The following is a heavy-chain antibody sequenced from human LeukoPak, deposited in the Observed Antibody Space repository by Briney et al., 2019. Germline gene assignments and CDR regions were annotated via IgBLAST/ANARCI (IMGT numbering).Heavy chain of an antibody. D-gene: IGHD5-24*01. Sequence: PGGSLRLSCAASGFTFSSYSMNWVRQAPGKGLEWVSYISSSSSTIYYADSVKGRFTISRDNAKNSLYLQMNSLRAEDTAVYYCARGRREDGYKRYYFDYWGQGTLVTVSS. CDR1: GFTFSSYS. CDR2: ISSSSSTI. J-gene: IGHJ4*02. CDR3: ARGRREDGYKRYYFDY. V-gene: IGHV3-48*04.